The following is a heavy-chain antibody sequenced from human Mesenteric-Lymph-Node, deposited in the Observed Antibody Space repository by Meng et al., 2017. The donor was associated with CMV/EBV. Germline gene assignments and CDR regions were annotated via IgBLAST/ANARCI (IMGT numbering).Heavy chain of an antibody. CDR1: GGSFRAYC. D-gene: IGHD1-14*01. CDR2: INHSGST. J-gene: IGHJ4*02. V-gene: IGHV4-34*01. Sequence: QVQLQQWGEGLYKPSETLSLNCAVYGGSFRAYCWSWIHQPPGKGLEWIGEINHSGSTNYNPSLKSRITISVDTSKNQFSLKLTSVTAADTAVYFCASLAPLNNTKDKIPSGYWGQGTLVTVSS. CDR3: ASLAPLNNTKDKIPSGY.